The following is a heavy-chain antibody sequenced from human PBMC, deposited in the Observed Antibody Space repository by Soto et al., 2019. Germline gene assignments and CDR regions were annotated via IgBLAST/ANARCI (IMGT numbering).Heavy chain of an antibody. CDR3: ARELNFGELYAFDI. J-gene: IGHJ3*02. V-gene: IGHV3-7*01. D-gene: IGHD3-10*01. CDR1: GFTFSSYW. Sequence: GGSLRLSCAASGFTFSSYWMSWVRQAPGKGLEWVANIKQDGSEKYYVDSVKGRFTISRDNAKNSLYLQMNSLRAEDTAVYYCARELNFGELYAFDIWGQGTMVTVSS. CDR2: IKQDGSEK.